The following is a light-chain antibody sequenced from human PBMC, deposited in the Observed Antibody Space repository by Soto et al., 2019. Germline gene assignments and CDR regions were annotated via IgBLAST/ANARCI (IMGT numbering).Light chain of an antibody. CDR3: QQYDDLPT. CDR1: QDVSDH. CDR2: DAS. J-gene: IGKJ3*01. V-gene: IGKV1-33*01. Sequence: DIQLTQSPSSLSASVGDDVTIACQASQDVSDHLNWYQQKAGQAPKLLIYDASNLEPGVPSRFSGSGSETYFTFTISGLQPEVFATYYCQQYDDLPTFGPGTKVDIK.